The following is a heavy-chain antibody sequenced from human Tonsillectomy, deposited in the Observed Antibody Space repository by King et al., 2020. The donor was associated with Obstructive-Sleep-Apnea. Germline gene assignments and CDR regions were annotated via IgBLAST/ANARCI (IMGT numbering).Heavy chain of an antibody. Sequence: VQLVESGGGLVQPGGSLRLSCAASGFTFSSYWMHWVRQAPGKGLLWVSLINSDGSSTSYADSVKGRFTISRDNAKNTLYLQMNRLRAEDTAVYSCARGGPVRSFDYWGQGTLVTVSS. CDR2: INSDGSST. V-gene: IGHV3-74*01. CDR1: GFTFSSYW. J-gene: IGHJ4*02. D-gene: IGHD5-24*01. CDR3: ARGGPVRSFDY.